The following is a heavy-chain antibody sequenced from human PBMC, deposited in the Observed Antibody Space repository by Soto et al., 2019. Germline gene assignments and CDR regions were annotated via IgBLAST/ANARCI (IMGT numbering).Heavy chain of an antibody. Sequence: QVQLVQSGAEVKKPGSSVKVSCKASGGTFSSYAISWVRQAPGQGLEWMGGIIPIFGTANYAQKFQGRVTITADESTSTAYLELSSLRSEDTAVYYCARESRGYGAESDVRSYGMDVWGQGTTVTVSS. D-gene: IGHD3-22*01. CDR3: ARESRGYGAESDVRSYGMDV. CDR1: GGTFSSYA. J-gene: IGHJ6*02. V-gene: IGHV1-69*01. CDR2: IIPIFGTA.